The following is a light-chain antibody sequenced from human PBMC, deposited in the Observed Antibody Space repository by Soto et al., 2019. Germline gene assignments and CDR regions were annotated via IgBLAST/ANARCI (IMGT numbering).Light chain of an antibody. V-gene: IGKV1-27*01. CDR3: KKNNGPPLT. Sequence: DVQMTQSPSSLSAFVGDRVTITCRASQGIAPYLAWFQQKPGKVPKLLIYATSTLQSGVPSRFSGSGSGTDFTLTTNSLQPEDVGTYYCKKNNGPPLTFGGGTRVEIK. CDR1: QGIAPY. J-gene: IGKJ4*01. CDR2: ATS.